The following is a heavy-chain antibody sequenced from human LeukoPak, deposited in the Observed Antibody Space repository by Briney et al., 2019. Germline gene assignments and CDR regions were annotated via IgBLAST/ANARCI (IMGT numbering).Heavy chain of an antibody. Sequence: GASVKVSCKASGYTFTGYYMHWVRQAPGQGLEWMGWINPNSGGTNYAQKFQGRVTTTRDTSISTAYMELSRLRSDDTAVYYCARDVGPWQPYNWFDPWGQGTLVTVSS. J-gene: IGHJ5*02. CDR1: GYTFTGYY. V-gene: IGHV1-2*02. D-gene: IGHD6-13*01. CDR2: INPNSGGT. CDR3: ARDVGPWQPYNWFDP.